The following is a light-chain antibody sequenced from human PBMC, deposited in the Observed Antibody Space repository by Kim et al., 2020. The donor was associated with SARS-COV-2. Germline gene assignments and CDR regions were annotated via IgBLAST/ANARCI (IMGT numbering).Light chain of an antibody. CDR1: NSSTGESYE. Sequence: QSVTISCTGTNSSTGESYEVHWYQQLPGTAPRLLIYVNNNRPSGVPDRFSGSKSDTAASLAITGLQAEDEADYYCQSYDSSLSGWVFGGGTKLTVL. J-gene: IGLJ3*02. CDR2: VNN. CDR3: QSYDSSLSGWV. V-gene: IGLV1-40*01.